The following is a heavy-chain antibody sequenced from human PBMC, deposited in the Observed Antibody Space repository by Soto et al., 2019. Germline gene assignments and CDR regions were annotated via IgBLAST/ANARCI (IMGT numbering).Heavy chain of an antibody. D-gene: IGHD3-22*01. V-gene: IGHV4-59*01. J-gene: IGHJ5*02. CDR3: ARTAYYVDSSGYYLNWFDP. Sequence: PSETLSLTCTVSGGSISSYYWSWIRQPPGKGLEWIGYIYYSGSTNYNPSLKSRVTISVDTSKNQFSLKLSSVTAADTAVYYCARTAYYVDSSGYYLNWFDPWGQGTLVTVSS. CDR2: IYYSGST. CDR1: GGSISSYY.